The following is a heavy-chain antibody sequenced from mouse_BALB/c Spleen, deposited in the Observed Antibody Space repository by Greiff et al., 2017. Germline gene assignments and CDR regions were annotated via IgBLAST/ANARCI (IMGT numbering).Heavy chain of an antibody. CDR1: GYNFTSYW. J-gene: IGHJ4*01. V-gene: IGHV1-55*01. D-gene: IGHD2-3*01. Sequence: QVQLQQPGAELVKPGTSVKLSCKASGYNFTSYWINWVKLRPGQGLEWIGDIYPGSGSTNYNEKFKSKATLTVDTSSSTAYMQLSSLASEDSALYYCAREDDGSSYAMDYWGQGTSVTVSA. CDR3: AREDDGSSYAMDY. CDR2: IYPGSGST.